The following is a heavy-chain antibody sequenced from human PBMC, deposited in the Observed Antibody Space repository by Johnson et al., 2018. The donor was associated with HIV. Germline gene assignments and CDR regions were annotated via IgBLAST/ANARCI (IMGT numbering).Heavy chain of an antibody. CDR1: GFTFSSYA. CDR2: ISYDGSNK. Sequence: QVQLVESGGGVVQPGRSLRLSCAASGFTFSSYAMHWVRQAPGKGLEWVAVISYDGSNKYYADSVKGRFTMSRDNAKKSLYLQMNSLRAEDTAVYYCAREAGGGYDSDAFDIWGQGTMVTVSS. J-gene: IGHJ3*02. D-gene: IGHD5-12*01. V-gene: IGHV3-30*04. CDR3: AREAGGGYDSDAFDI.